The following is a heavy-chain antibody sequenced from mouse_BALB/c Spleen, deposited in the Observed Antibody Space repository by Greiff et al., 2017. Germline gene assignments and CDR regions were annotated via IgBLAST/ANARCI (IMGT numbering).Heavy chain of an antibody. J-gene: IGHJ4*01. V-gene: IGHV3-8*02. CDR1: GDSITSGY. CDR3: AREDYGSLYAMDY. CDR2: ISYSGST. Sequence: EVKLVESGPSLVKPSQTLSLTCSVTGDSITSGYWNWIRKFPGNKLEYMGYISYSGSTYYNPSLKSRISITRDTSKNQYYLQLNSVTTEDTATYYCAREDYGSLYAMDYWGQGTSVTVSS. D-gene: IGHD1-1*01.